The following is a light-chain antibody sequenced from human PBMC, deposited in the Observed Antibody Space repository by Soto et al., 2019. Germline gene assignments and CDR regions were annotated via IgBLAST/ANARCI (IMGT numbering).Light chain of an antibody. CDR1: QSVSSY. J-gene: IGKJ3*01. CDR2: DAS. Sequence: EIVLTQSPATLSLSPGERATLSCRASQSVSSYLAWYQQKPGQAPRLLIYDASNRATGIPARFSGSGSGTDFTLTISSLEPEDFAVYYCQQRSNWPPIFXPGTKVDIK. V-gene: IGKV3-11*01. CDR3: QQRSNWPPI.